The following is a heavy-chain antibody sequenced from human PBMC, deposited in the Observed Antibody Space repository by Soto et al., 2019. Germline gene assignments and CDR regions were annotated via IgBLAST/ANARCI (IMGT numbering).Heavy chain of an antibody. Sequence: SVKVSCKASGGTFSSYAISWVRQAPGQGLEWMGGTIPIFGTANYAQKFQGRVTITADESTSTAYMELSSLRSEDTAVYYCARSEYSSSWATDFDYWGQGTLVTVSS. CDR3: ARSEYSSSWATDFDY. CDR2: TIPIFGTA. J-gene: IGHJ4*02. V-gene: IGHV1-69*13. D-gene: IGHD6-13*01. CDR1: GGTFSSYA.